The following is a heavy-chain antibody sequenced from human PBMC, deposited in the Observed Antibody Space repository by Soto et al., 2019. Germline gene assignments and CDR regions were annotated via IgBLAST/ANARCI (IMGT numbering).Heavy chain of an antibody. CDR2: ISGYNGKT. Sequence: GASVKVSCKASGYTFSSYGISWVRQAPGQGLEWMGWISGYNGKTNYALKVQGRVTMTKDTSTDTAYMELRSLRSEDTAVYYCATDLNNWNPHAFDIWGQGTMVTVSS. D-gene: IGHD1-20*01. J-gene: IGHJ3*02. CDR1: GYTFSSYG. CDR3: ATDLNNWNPHAFDI. V-gene: IGHV1-18*01.